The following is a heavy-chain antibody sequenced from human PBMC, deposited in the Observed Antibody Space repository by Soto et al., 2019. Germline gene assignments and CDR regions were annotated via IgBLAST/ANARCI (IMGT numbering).Heavy chain of an antibody. D-gene: IGHD6-6*01. V-gene: IGHV4-31*03. Sequence: LSLTCTVSCGSISSGGYYWTWIRQHPGKGPEWIGYIYSDVDTHYNPSLKSRVAMSVDTSKNQFSLKPSSVTAADTAVYYCARGQLVLLEYWGQGTLVTVSS. CDR3: ARGQLVLLEY. J-gene: IGHJ4*02. CDR2: IYSDVDT. CDR1: CGSISSGGYY.